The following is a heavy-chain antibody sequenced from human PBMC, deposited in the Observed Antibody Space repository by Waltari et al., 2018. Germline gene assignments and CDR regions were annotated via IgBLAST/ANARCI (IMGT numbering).Heavy chain of an antibody. D-gene: IGHD6-19*01. V-gene: IGHV4-38-2*01. CDR2: FYFGGNT. CDR3: VSRVTVAGLFDY. J-gene: IGHJ4*02. CDR1: EKSISSGYF. Sequence: QVRLQESGPGLVKPSATLSLTCAVSEKSISSGYFWGWIRQAPGKGLEWIGSFYFGGNTYYNPTLQSRVSISIDTSKNQFSLRLTSVTAADTAVYYCVSRVTVAGLFDYCGQGSMVTVSP.